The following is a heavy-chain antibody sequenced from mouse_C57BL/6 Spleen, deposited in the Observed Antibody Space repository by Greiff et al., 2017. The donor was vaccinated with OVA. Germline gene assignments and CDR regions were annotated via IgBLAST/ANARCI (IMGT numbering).Heavy chain of an antibody. J-gene: IGHJ4*01. D-gene: IGHD2-1*01. CDR1: GYTFTSYW. V-gene: IGHV1-50*01. CDR3: ARDYGNLDY. Sequence: QVQLQQPGAELVKPGASVKLSCKASGYTFTSYWMQWVKQRPGQGLEWIGEIDPSDSYTNYNQKFKGKATLTVDPSSSTAYMQLSSLTSEDSAVYYCARDYGNLDYWGQGTSVTVSS. CDR2: IDPSDSYT.